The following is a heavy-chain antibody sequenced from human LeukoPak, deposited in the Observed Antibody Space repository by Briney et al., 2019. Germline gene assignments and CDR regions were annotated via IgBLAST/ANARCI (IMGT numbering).Heavy chain of an antibody. Sequence: SVKVSCKASGATFSDFVISWVRQAPGQGLNWMGGISPLLGASKHTQKCQDRVTITSDESTSTAYMELSDLRPADTAVDYCATYDVLTGFEYWGQGTLVTVSS. CDR3: ATYDVLTGFEY. D-gene: IGHD3-9*01. J-gene: IGHJ4*02. V-gene: IGHV1-69*13. CDR1: GATFSDFV. CDR2: ISPLLGAS.